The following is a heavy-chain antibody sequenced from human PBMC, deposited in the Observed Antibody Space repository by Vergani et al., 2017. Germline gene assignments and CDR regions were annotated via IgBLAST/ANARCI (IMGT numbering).Heavy chain of an antibody. CDR3: ARGRYYDSSGYPRGDYYYYMDV. J-gene: IGHJ6*03. D-gene: IGHD3-22*01. V-gene: IGHV1-69*01. Sequence: QVQLVQSGAEVKKPGSSVKVSCKASGGTFSSYAISWVRQAPGQGLEWMGGINPIFGTANYAQKFQGRVTITADESTSTAYMELSSLRSEDTAVYYCARGRYYDSSGYPRGDYYYYMDVWGKGTTVTVSS. CDR1: GGTFSSYA. CDR2: INPIFGTA.